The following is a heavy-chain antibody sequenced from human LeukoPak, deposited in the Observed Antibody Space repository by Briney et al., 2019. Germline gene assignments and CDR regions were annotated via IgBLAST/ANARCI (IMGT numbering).Heavy chain of an antibody. CDR2: ISSSSSYI. Sequence: KPGGSLRLSCAASGFTFSSYEMNWVRQAPGKGLEWVSSISSSSSYIYYADSVKGRFTISRDNAKNSLYLQMNGLRAEDTAVYYCARGSRDWLLLFDYWGQGTLVTVSS. CDR3: ARGSRDWLLLFDY. CDR1: GFTFSSYE. J-gene: IGHJ4*02. D-gene: IGHD3/OR15-3a*01. V-gene: IGHV3-21*01.